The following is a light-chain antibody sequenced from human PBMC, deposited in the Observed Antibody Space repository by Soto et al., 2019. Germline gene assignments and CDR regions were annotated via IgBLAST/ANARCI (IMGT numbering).Light chain of an antibody. CDR3: CSYAGSSTFV. Sequence: QSALTQPASVSGSPGQSITISCTGTSSDVGSYNRVSWYQQHTGKAPKLMIYEGSKRPSGVSNRFSGSKSGNTASLTISGLQAEDEADYYCCSYAGSSTFVFGGGPKLTVL. CDR1: SSDVGSYNR. J-gene: IGLJ2*01. V-gene: IGLV2-23*03. CDR2: EGS.